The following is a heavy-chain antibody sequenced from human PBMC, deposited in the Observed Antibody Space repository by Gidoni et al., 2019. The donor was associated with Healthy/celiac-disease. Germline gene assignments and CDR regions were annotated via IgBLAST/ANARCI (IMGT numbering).Heavy chain of an antibody. CDR3: ARISIVGAFDI. J-gene: IGHJ3*02. V-gene: IGHV2-26*01. D-gene: IGHD3-22*01. CDR1: GFSLSNARMG. Sequence: QVTLKESGPVLVKPTETLTLTCTVSGFSLSNARMGVSWIRQPPGKALEWLAHIFSNDEKSYSPSLKSRLTISKDTSKSQVVLTMTNMDPVDTATYYCARISIVGAFDIWGQGTMVTVSS. CDR2: IFSNDEK.